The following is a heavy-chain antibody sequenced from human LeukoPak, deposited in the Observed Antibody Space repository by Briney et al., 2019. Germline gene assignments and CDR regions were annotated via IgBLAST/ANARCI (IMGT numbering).Heavy chain of an antibody. V-gene: IGHV3-30*04. D-gene: IGHD3-10*01. CDR3: ARDPYYYGSGFPPNYFDY. Sequence: PGGSLRLSCAASGFTFSSYAMHWVRQAPGKGLEWVAVISYDGSNKYYADSVKGRFTISRDNSKNTLYLQMNSLRAEDTAVYYCARDPYYYGSGFPPNYFDYWGQGTLVTVSS. CDR2: ISYDGSNK. CDR1: GFTFSSYA. J-gene: IGHJ4*02.